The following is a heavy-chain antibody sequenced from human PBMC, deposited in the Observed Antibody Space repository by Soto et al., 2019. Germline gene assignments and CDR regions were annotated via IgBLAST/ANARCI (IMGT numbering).Heavy chain of an antibody. CDR1: GFTFSSYA. CDR3: TSHPYYDILTGPHDY. D-gene: IGHD3-9*01. V-gene: IGHV3-49*04. Sequence: PGGSLRLSCAASGFTFSSYAMSWVRQAPGKGLEWVGFIRSKAYGGTTEYAASVKGRFTISRDDSKSIAYLQMNSLKTEDTAVYYCTSHPYYDILTGPHDYWGQGTLVTVSS. CDR2: IRSKAYGGTT. J-gene: IGHJ4*02.